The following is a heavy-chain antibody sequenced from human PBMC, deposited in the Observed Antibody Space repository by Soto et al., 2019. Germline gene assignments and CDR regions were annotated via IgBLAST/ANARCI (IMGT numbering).Heavy chain of an antibody. Sequence: WWSLGLCCAASGFSFTIALITLVFQDPGKGQEWVGRIKSKTDGGTTDYAAPVKGRFTISRDDSKNTLFLQMNSLKTEDTAVYYCTRRRDWTAMDPLDYWGQGTLVTVSS. CDR3: TRRRDWTAMDPLDY. V-gene: IGHV3-15*01. J-gene: IGHJ4*02. CDR1: GFSFTIAL. CDR2: IKSKTDGGTT. D-gene: IGHD5-18*01.